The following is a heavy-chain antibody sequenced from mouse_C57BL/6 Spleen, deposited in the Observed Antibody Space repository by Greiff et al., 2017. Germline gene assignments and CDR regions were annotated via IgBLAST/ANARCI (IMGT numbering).Heavy chain of an antibody. J-gene: IGHJ1*03. CDR2: IHPNSGST. CDR1: GYTFTSYW. V-gene: IGHV1-64*01. D-gene: IGHD1-2*01. Sequence: QVQLQQPGAELVKPGASVKLSCKASGYTFTSYWMHWVKQRPGQGLEWIGMIHPNSGSTNYNEKFKSKATLTVDKSSSTAYMQLSSLTSEDSAVYYCAKSLLRWYVDVWGTGTTVTVSS. CDR3: AKSLLRWYVDV.